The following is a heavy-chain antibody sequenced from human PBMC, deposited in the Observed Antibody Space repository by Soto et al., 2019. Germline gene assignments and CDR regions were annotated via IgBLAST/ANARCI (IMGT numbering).Heavy chain of an antibody. CDR1: GGSFSGYY. D-gene: IGHD3-10*01. J-gene: IGHJ4*02. CDR3: ARERPYGSGSYPPLGY. CDR2: INHSGST. V-gene: IGHV4-34*01. Sequence: QVQLQQWGAGLLKPSETLSLTCAVYGGSFSGYYWSWIRQPPGKGLEWIGEINHSGSTNYNPSLKSRVTISVDTSKNQFSLKLSSVTAADTAVYYCARERPYGSGSYPPLGYWGQGTLVTVSS.